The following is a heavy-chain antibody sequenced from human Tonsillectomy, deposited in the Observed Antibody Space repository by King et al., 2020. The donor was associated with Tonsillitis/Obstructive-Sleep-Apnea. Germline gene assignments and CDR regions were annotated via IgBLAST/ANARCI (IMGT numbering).Heavy chain of an antibody. D-gene: IGHD3-3*01. CDR2: INTNTGNP. J-gene: IGHJ3*02. CDR1: GYTFTSYV. Sequence: QLVQSGSELKKPGASVKVSCKASGYTFTSYVMNWVRQAPGQGLEWMGWINTNTGNPTYAQGFTGRFVFSLDTSVSTAYLQISSLKAGDTAVYYCARDENDVGDFGVVISDDAFDIWGQGTMVTVSS. V-gene: IGHV7-4-1*02. CDR3: ARDENDVGDFGVVISDDAFDI.